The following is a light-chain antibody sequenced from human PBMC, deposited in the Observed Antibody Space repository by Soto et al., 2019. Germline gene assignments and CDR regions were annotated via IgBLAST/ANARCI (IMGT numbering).Light chain of an antibody. CDR2: DAS. V-gene: IGKV3-11*01. J-gene: IGKJ5*01. Sequence: EIVMTQSPATLSVSPGERATLSCRASQSVSSYLAWYQQKPGQAPRLLIYDASNRATGIPARFSGSGSGTDFTLTISGLEPEDFAVYYCQQRSNWPPNTFGQGTRLETK. CDR3: QQRSNWPPNT. CDR1: QSVSSY.